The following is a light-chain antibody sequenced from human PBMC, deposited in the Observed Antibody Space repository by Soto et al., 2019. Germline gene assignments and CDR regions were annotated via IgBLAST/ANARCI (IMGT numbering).Light chain of an antibody. CDR3: QINVGAPRT. CDR1: QDIGTY. Sequence: DIQMTQSPSSLSASVGDRVTITCRASQDIGTYLAWYQQKSGRVPKLLIYTTSTLHSGVPSWFSGSGSGTEFTLTISSLQPEDVATYFCQINVGAPRTFGQGTKVEIK. V-gene: IGKV1-27*01. CDR2: TTS. J-gene: IGKJ1*01.